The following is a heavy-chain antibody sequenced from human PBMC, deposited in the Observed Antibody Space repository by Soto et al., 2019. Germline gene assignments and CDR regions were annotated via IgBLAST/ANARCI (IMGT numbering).Heavy chain of an antibody. Sequence: SETLSLTCTVSGGSVSSSFFYWSWVRQPPGQRLEWIGYIYYTGTTNYNPSLASRLAMSVGTFKKQFNLHLRYRTAADTARYFCAGLTTSSGWYLLDFWGQGMLVTVSS. J-gene: IGHJ4*02. D-gene: IGHD6-13*01. CDR2: IYYTGTT. V-gene: IGHV4-61*01. CDR3: AGLTTSSGWYLLDF. CDR1: GGSVSSSFFY.